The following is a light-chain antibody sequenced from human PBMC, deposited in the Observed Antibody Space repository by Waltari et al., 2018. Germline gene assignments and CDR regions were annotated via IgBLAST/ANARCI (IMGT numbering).Light chain of an antibody. J-gene: IGKJ2*01. CDR2: VAS. CDR1: HGISNS. CDR3: QQYFFTPYT. V-gene: IGKV1-NL1*01. Sequence: DLQMTQSPSSLSASVGDRVTITYRASHGISNSLAWYQQKPGKAPKLPLSVASRLQSVVPSRFTGSGSGTDYTLTISSLQPEDFATYYCQQYFFTPYTFGQGTKLEI.